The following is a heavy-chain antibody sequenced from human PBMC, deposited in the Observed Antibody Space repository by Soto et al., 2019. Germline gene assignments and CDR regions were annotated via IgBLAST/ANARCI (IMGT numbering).Heavy chain of an antibody. D-gene: IGHD4-17*01. Sequence: SQSLRFPCTVSGGAISSYYCSWLRQPPGKGLEWIEYIYYSGSTNYNPSLKSRVTISVDTSKNQFSLKLSSVTAADTAVYYCARHPPVVYGDYGWFDPWGQGTLVTVSS. CDR2: IYYSGST. J-gene: IGHJ5*02. CDR1: GGAISSYY. V-gene: IGHV4-59*08. CDR3: ARHPPVVYGDYGWFDP.